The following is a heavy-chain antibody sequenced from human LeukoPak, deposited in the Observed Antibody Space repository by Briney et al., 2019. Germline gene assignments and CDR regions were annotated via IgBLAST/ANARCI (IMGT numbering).Heavy chain of an antibody. CDR1: GFTFSSYW. V-gene: IGHV3-7*01. J-gene: IGHJ4*02. Sequence: GGSLRLSCAASGFTFSSYWMTWVRQAPGKGLEWVANINQDGSEKYYVDSVKGRFTISRDNARNSLYLQMNSLRAEDTAVYYCARDPVYGSGSYLLFDYWGQGTLVTVSS. CDR3: ARDPVYGSGSYLLFDY. D-gene: IGHD3-10*01. CDR2: INQDGSEK.